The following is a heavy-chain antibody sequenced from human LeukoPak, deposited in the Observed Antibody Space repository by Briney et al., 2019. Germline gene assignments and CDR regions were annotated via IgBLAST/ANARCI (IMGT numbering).Heavy chain of an antibody. CDR3: ARGEYYDFWSGYPGDYYYGMDV. CDR1: GGSISSYY. J-gene: IGHJ6*02. D-gene: IGHD3-3*01. V-gene: IGHV4-59*12. CDR2: IYYSGST. Sequence: SETLSLTCTVSGGSISSYYWSWIRQPPGKGLEWIGSIYYSGSTYYNPSLKSRVTISVDTSKNQFSLKLSSVTAADTAVYYCARGEYYDFWSGYPGDYYYGMDVWGQGTTVTVSS.